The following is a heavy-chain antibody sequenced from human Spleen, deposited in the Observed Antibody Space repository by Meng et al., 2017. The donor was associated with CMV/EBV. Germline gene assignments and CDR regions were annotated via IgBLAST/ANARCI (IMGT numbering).Heavy chain of an antibody. J-gene: IGHJ5*02. CDR2: ISYDGSYK. Sequence: GGSLRLSCAASGFTLNSYTVHWVRQAPGKGLEWMAVISYDGSYKYYGDSVKGRFTVSRDNSKRSVYLQMNSLRAEDTAVYYCARDRSLMVRGWFDPWGQGTLVTVSS. CDR1: GFTLNSYT. CDR3: ARDRSLMVRGWFDP. V-gene: IGHV3-30*07. D-gene: IGHD3-10*01.